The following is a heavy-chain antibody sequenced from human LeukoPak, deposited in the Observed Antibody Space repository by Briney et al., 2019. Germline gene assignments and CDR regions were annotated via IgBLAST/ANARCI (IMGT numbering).Heavy chain of an antibody. V-gene: IGHV3-53*01. D-gene: IGHD3-22*01. CDR1: GFTVSGKS. Sequence: PGGSLRLSCAASGFTVSGKSMSWVRQAPGKGLEWVSVIYSGGNTYYADSVKGRFTISRDNSKNTMYLQMNSLRAEDTAVYYCARVDSSGYYKNYFDYWGQGTLDTVSS. CDR3: ARVDSSGYYKNYFDY. J-gene: IGHJ4*02. CDR2: IYSGGNT.